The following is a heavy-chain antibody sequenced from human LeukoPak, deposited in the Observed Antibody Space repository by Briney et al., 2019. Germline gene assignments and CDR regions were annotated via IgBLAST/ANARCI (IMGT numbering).Heavy chain of an antibody. J-gene: IGHJ4*02. CDR3: ARAMRTTAGYYFDY. V-gene: IGHV3-48*04. CDR1: GFTFSSYG. D-gene: IGHD4-17*01. CDR2: ISSSGSTI. Sequence: GGSLRLSCAASGFTFSSYGMSWVRQAPGKGLEGVSYISSSGSTIYYAESVKGRFTMSRDNAKNSLYLQMNSLRAEDTAVYYCARAMRTTAGYYFDYWGQGILVTVSS.